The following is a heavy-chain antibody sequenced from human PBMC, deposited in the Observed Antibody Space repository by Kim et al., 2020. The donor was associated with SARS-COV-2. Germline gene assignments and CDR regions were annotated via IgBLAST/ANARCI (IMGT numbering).Heavy chain of an antibody. CDR3: ARESRRYYDFWSGYSPYYYYGMDV. D-gene: IGHD3-3*01. J-gene: IGHJ6*02. CDR2: IKQDGSEK. CDR1: GFTFSSYW. Sequence: GGSLRLSCAASGFTFSSYWMSWVRQAPGKGLEWVANIKQDGSEKYYVDSVKCRFTISRDNAKNSLYLQMNSLRAEDTAVYYCARESRRYYDFWSGYSPYYYYGMDVWGQGTTVTVSS. V-gene: IGHV3-7*03.